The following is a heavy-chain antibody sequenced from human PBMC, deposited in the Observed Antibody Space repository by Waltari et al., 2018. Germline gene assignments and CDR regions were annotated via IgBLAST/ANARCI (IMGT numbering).Heavy chain of an antibody. CDR1: GGSISSGGYY. CDR3: ARRMTTVTPTYYYYYMDV. D-gene: IGHD4-4*01. V-gene: IGHV4-31*03. Sequence: QVQLQESGPGLVKPSQTLSLTGTVSGGSISSGGYYWSWSRQHPGKGLEWIGYIYYSGSTYYNPSLKSRVTISVDTSKNQFSLKLSSVTAADTAVYYCARRMTTVTPTYYYYYMDVWGKGTTVTVSS. CDR2: IYYSGST. J-gene: IGHJ6*03.